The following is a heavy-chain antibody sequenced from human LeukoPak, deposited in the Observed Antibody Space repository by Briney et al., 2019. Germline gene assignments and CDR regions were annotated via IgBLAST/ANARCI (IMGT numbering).Heavy chain of an antibody. CDR2: IYYSGST. V-gene: IGHV4-59*01. CDR3: AKEGYTSGWYKTDY. CDR1: GGSIGGYY. D-gene: IGHD6-19*01. J-gene: IGHJ4*02. Sequence: SETLSLTCTVSGGSIGGYYWSWIRQPPGKGLEWIGYIYYSGSTNYNPSLKSRVTMSVDTSKNQFSLRLSSVTAADTAVYYCAKEGYTSGWYKTDYWGQGTLVTVSS.